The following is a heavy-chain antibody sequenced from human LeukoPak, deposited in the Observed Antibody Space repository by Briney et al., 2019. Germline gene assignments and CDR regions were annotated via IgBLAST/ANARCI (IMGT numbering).Heavy chain of an antibody. CDR1: GFTFSGSA. Sequence: GGSLRLSCAASGFTFSGSAMHWVRQAPGKGLEWVSAISGSGGSTYYADSVKGRFTISRDNSKNTLYLQMNSLRAEDTAVYYCAKGYYYGSGSYYKRHGMDVWGQGTTVTVSS. V-gene: IGHV3-23*01. J-gene: IGHJ6*02. CDR2: ISGSGGST. D-gene: IGHD3-10*01. CDR3: AKGYYYGSGSYYKRHGMDV.